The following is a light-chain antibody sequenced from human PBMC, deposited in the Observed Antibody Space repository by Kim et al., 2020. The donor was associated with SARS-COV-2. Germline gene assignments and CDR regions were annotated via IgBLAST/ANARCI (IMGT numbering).Light chain of an antibody. J-gene: IGKJ2*01. Sequence: SSSVGDTVGITCRASQGLSSSLAWYQEKSGKAPRLLIYDVSNLDSGAPSRFSGARSGTDFILTISSLQPEDFATYYCQHFHSYPYTFGQGTKLEI. V-gene: IGKV1-13*02. CDR1: QGLSSS. CDR2: DVS. CDR3: QHFHSYPYT.